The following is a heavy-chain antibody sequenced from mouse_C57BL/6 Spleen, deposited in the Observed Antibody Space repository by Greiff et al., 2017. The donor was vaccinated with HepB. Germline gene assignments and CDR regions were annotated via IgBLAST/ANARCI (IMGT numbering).Heavy chain of an antibody. Sequence: EVKLVESGGDLVKPGGSLKLSCAASGFTFSSYGMSWVRQTPDKRLEWVATISSGGSYTYYPDSVKGRFTISRDNAKNTLYLQMSSLKSEDTAMYYCARQEIYYPYFDYWGQGTTLTVSS. J-gene: IGHJ2*01. CDR1: GFTFSSYG. CDR3: ARQEIYYPYFDY. D-gene: IGHD1-1*01. CDR2: ISSGGSYT. V-gene: IGHV5-6*01.